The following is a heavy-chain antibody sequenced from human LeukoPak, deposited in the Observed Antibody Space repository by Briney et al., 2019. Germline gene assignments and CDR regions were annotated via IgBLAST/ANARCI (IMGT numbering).Heavy chain of an antibody. CDR3: ARRGSDYGSGSPDY. CDR1: GGSISSGGYY. J-gene: IGHJ4*02. D-gene: IGHD3-10*01. Sequence: SETLPLTCTVSGGSISSGGYYWSWIRQPPGKGLEWLGYIYYTGTTNYNPSLKSRVTISVDTAKNQFSLKLSSVTAADTAVYYCARRGSDYGSGSPDYWGPGTLVTVSS. CDR2: IYYTGTT. V-gene: IGHV4-61*08.